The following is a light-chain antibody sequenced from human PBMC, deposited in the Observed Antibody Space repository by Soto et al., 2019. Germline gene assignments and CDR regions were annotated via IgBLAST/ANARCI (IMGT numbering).Light chain of an antibody. CDR2: AAS. CDR3: QQSYNSPWT. V-gene: IGKV1-39*01. Sequence: DIQMTQSPSSLSASVRDRVTITCRASQSISTYLNWYQQKPGKVPKLLIYAASTLQSGVPSRFRGSGSGTDLTLTISSRQPEDFATYYCQQSYNSPWTFAQGTKVEIK. CDR1: QSISTY. J-gene: IGKJ1*01.